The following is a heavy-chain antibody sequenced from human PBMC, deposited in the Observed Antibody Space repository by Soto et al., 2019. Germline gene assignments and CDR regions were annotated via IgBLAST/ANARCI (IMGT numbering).Heavy chain of an antibody. D-gene: IGHD5-18*01. J-gene: IGHJ4*02. V-gene: IGHV1-18*01. CDR1: GGTFSSYA. CDR2: ISAYNGNT. Sequence: ASVKVSCKASGGTFSSYAISWVRQAPGQGLEWMGWISAYNGNTNYAQKLQGRVTMTTDTSTSTAYMELRSLRSDDTAVYYCAHLGYSYGYDYWGQGTLVTVSS. CDR3: AHLGYSYGYDY.